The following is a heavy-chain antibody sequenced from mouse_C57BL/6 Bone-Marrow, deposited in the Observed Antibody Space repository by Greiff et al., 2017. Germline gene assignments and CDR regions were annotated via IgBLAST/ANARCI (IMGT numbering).Heavy chain of an antibody. CDR1: GYTFTEYT. J-gene: IGHJ3*01. D-gene: IGHD2-1*01. V-gene: IGHV1-62-2*01. CDR3: ARHEGPDGNYQAWFAY. Sequence: VQLQESGAELVKPGASVKLSCKASGYTFTEYTIHWVKQRSGQGLERIGWFYPGSGSIKYNEKFKDKATLTADKSSSTVYMELSRLTSEDSAVYFCARHEGPDGNYQAWFAYWGQGTLVTVSA. CDR2: FYPGSGSI.